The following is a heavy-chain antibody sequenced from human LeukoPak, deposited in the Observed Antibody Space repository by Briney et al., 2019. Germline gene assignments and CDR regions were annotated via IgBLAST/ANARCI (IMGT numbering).Heavy chain of an antibody. CDR2: IYYSGST. V-gene: IGHV4-59*01. CDR3: ARAGTLQSNPSAFDI. J-gene: IGHJ3*02. CDR1: GGSISRYY. Sequence: SETLSLTCTVSGGSISRYYWSWIRQPPGKGLEWIGYIYYSGSTSYNPSLRSRVTISVDTSKNQFSLKLYSVTAADTAVYYCARAGTLQSNPSAFDIWGQGTMVTVSS. D-gene: IGHD4-11*01.